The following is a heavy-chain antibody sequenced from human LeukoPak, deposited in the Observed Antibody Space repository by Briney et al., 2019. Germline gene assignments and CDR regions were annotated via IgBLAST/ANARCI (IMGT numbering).Heavy chain of an antibody. CDR1: GFTFSSNG. CDR2: ISGSGGST. V-gene: IGHV3-23*01. Sequence: PGGTLRLSCAASGFTFSSNGMSWVRQAPGKGLDWVSAISGSGGSTYYADSVNGRFTISRDNSKNTLYLQMNSLRAEGTSVYYCAKGRTYYDFWSGASAFDIWGQGTMVTVSS. CDR3: AKGRTYYDFWSGASAFDI. J-gene: IGHJ3*02. D-gene: IGHD3-3*01.